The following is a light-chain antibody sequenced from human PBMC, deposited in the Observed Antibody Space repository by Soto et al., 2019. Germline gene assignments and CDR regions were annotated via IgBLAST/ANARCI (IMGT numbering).Light chain of an antibody. CDR3: QKYNRAPLT. CDR2: DAS. CDR1: QSVSSH. Sequence: EIVLAQSPATLSLSPGEGATLSCRSSQSVSSHLAWYQQKPGQAPRLVIYDASNRATGIPARFSGRGSGTDFTLHIRSLQPEDVATYYCQKYNRAPLTFGGGTKV. J-gene: IGKJ4*01. V-gene: IGKV3-11*01.